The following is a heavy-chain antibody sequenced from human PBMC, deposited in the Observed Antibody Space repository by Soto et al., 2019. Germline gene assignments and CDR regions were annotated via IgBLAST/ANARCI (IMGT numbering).Heavy chain of an antibody. CDR2: IYYSGST. Sequence: SETLSLTCTVSGGSFTTYYWSWIRQPPGKGLEWIGYIYYSGSTNYNPSLKSRVTISLDTSKNQFSLKLSSVTAADTAVYYCASVKNWNDFDYWGQGNLVTV. J-gene: IGHJ4*02. CDR1: GGSFTTYY. V-gene: IGHV4-59*01. CDR3: ASVKNWNDFDY. D-gene: IGHD1-1*01.